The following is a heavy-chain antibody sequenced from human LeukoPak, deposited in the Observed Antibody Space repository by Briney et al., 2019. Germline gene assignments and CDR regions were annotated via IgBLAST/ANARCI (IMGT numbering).Heavy chain of an antibody. CDR1: GFTFSDSA. V-gene: IGHV3-73*01. Sequence: PGGSLRLSCAASGFTFSDSAMHWVRQASGKGLEWVGHIRSKGNSYATAYAASVKGRFTISRDDSKNTAYLQMHSLNTEDTAVYYCTRLVGDWGHDYRGQGTLVTVSS. CDR3: TRLVGDWGHDY. D-gene: IGHD2-21*02. J-gene: IGHJ4*02. CDR2: IRSKGNSYAT.